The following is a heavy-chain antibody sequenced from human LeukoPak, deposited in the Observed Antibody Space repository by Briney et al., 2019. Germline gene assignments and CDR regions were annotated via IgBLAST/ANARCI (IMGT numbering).Heavy chain of an antibody. J-gene: IGHJ4*02. Sequence: GASVKVSCKASGYTFTGYYMHWVRQAPGQGLEWMGWINPNSGGTNYAQKFQGRVTMTRDTSISTAYMELSRLRSDDTAVYYCARDTPVGATSEGVDYWGQGTLVTVSS. CDR1: GYTFTGYY. V-gene: IGHV1-2*02. D-gene: IGHD1-26*01. CDR2: INPNSGGT. CDR3: ARDTPVGATSEGVDY.